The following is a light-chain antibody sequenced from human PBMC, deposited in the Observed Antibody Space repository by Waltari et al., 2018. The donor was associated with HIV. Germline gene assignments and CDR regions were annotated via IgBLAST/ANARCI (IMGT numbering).Light chain of an antibody. CDR2: RDS. J-gene: IGLJ2*01. V-gene: IGLV3-25*03. Sequence: SSDLTQAPSVSVSPGQTASISCSGHELANHYVHWYQEKSGQAPVLVMSRDSERPLGIPERISGSRSGSLATLTITGVLAEDEADYYCQSAAPDGTSVIFGGGTKLTVL. CDR1: ELANHY. CDR3: QSAAPDGTSVI.